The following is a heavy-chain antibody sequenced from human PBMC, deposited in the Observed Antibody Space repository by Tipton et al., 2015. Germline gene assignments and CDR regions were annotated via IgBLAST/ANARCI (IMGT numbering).Heavy chain of an antibody. V-gene: IGHV3-13*01. J-gene: IGHJ4*02. D-gene: IGHD3-10*01. Sequence: SLRLSCAASGFTFSSYDMHWVRQGTGRGLEWVSTIGIAGDTHYPGSVKGRFTISRENAENSLYLQMNSLRAGDTAVYYCEKGVFNSRRITMVRGATSPDSWGQGTLVTVSS. CDR1: GFTFSSYD. CDR2: IGIAGDT. CDR3: EKGVFNSRRITMVRGATSPDS.